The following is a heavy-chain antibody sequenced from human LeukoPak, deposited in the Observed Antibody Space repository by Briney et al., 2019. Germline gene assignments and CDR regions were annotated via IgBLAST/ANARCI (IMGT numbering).Heavy chain of an antibody. D-gene: IGHD3-10*01. CDR2: INHSGST. CDR1: GGSFSGYY. CDR3: ARGGYGSGSYPLNNWFDP. V-gene: IGHV4-34*01. Sequence: PSETQSLTCAVYGGSFSGYYWSWIRQPPGKGLEWIGEINHSGSTNYNPSLKSRVTISVDTSKNQFSLKLSSVTAADTAVYYCARGGYGSGSYPLNNWFDPWGQGTLVTVSS. J-gene: IGHJ5*02.